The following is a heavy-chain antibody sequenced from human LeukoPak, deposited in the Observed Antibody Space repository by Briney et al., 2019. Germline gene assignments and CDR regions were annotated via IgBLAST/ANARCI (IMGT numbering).Heavy chain of an antibody. Sequence: GGSLRLSCAASDYTFTSYSMSWVRQAPGKGLEWVSFISNSDDTRYYADSVRGRFTISRDDAKNSLYLQMSSLRDGDTAVYHCVRGYYSNSFDFWGQGTVVTVSS. J-gene: IGHJ3*01. V-gene: IGHV3-48*02. CDR1: DYTFTSYS. CDR2: ISNSDDTR. CDR3: VRGYYSNSFDF. D-gene: IGHD2/OR15-2a*01.